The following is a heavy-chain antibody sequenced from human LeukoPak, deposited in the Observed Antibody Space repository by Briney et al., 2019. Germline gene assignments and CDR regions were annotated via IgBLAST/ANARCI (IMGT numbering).Heavy chain of an antibody. CDR2: VYPSGST. J-gene: IGHJ5*02. CDR3: ARGNVLRFLEWSPSPWFDP. V-gene: IGHV4-4*08. CDR1: GASISSYY. Sequence: SETLSLTCTVSGASISSYYWGWIRQPPTKGLERIGYVYPSGSTNDNPSLRSRVTISVDTSKNQFSLKLSSVTAADTAVYYCARGNVLRFLEWSPSPWFDPWGQGTLVTVSS. D-gene: IGHD3-3*01.